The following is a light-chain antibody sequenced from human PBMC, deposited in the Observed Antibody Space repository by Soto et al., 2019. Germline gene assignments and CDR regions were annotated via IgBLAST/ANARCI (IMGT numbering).Light chain of an antibody. Sequence: EIVLTQSPGTLSLSPGDRATLSCRASQSVRSSYLAWYQQKPGQTPRLLIYGASTRAAGIPDRFSGSGSGTTFILTISRMEPADFAVYYCQEYGSSPTWTFGQGTKVEIK. J-gene: IGKJ1*01. CDR2: GAS. CDR3: QEYGSSPTWT. CDR1: QSVRSSY. V-gene: IGKV3-20*01.